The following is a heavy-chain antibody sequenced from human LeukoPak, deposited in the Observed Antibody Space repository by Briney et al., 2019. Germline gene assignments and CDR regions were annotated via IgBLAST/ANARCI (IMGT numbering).Heavy chain of an antibody. V-gene: IGHV3-23*01. D-gene: IGHD6-13*01. CDR1: GFTFSSYA. CDR2: ISGSGGST. CDR3: AKDIQQLVRGSYFQH. Sequence: PGGSLRLSCAASGFTFSSYAMSWVRQAPGKGLEWVSAISGSGGSTYYADSVKGRFTISRDNSKNTLYLQMNSLRAEDTAVYYCAKDIQQLVRGSYFQHWGQGTLVTVSS. J-gene: IGHJ1*01.